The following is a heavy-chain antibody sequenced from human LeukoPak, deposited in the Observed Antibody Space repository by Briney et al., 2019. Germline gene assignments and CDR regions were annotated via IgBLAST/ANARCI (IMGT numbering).Heavy chain of an antibody. J-gene: IGHJ4*02. CDR3: ARDLVSSRATGPWGY. D-gene: IGHD6-13*01. CDR1: GYTFTSYA. CDR2: INAGNGNT. V-gene: IGHV1-3*01. Sequence: ASVKVSCKASGYTFTSYAMHWVRQAPGQRLEWMGWINAGNGNTKYSQKFQGRVTITRDTSASTAYMELSSLRSEDTAVYYCARDLVSSRATGPWGYWGQGTLVTASS.